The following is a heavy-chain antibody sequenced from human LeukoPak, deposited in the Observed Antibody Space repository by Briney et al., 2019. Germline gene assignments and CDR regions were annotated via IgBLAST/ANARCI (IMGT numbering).Heavy chain of an antibody. Sequence: SETLSLTCTVSGGSISSGDYYWSWIRQPPGKGLEWIGYIYYSGSTYYNPSLKSRVTISVDTSKNQFSLKLSSVTAADTAVYYCARDVEDCSSTSCYHYYYGMDVWGEGTTVTVSS. J-gene: IGHJ6*04. CDR1: GGSISSGDYY. D-gene: IGHD2-2*01. V-gene: IGHV4-30-4*01. CDR2: IYYSGST. CDR3: ARDVEDCSSTSCYHYYYGMDV.